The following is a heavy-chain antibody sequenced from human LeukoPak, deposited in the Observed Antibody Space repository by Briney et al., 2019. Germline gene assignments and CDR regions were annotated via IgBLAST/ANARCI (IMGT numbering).Heavy chain of an antibody. CDR2: IYYSGST. D-gene: IGHD3-22*01. CDR1: GGSISSYY. CDR3: ARSGYDSSGYRYYFDY. J-gene: IGHJ4*02. V-gene: IGHV4-59*08. Sequence: SETLSLTCTVSGGSISSYYWSWIRQPPGKGLEWIGYIYYSGSTNYNPSLKSRVTISVDTSKNQFSLKLSSVTAAGTAVYYCARSGYDSSGYRYYFDYWGQGTLVTVSS.